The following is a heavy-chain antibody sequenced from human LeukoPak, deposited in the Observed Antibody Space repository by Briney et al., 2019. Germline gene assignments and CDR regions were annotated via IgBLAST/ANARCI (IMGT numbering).Heavy chain of an antibody. CDR3: AKFYDILTGYFDH. V-gene: IGHV3-21*04. CDR1: RVTFSGYT. Sequence: GGSLRLSCTASRVTFSGYTMNWVRQAPGKGLEWVSSISSRSSDIYYAEFVKGRFTISRDNSKNTLYLQMNSLRAEDTAVYYCAKFYDILTGYFDHWGQGTLVTVSS. CDR2: ISSRSSDI. D-gene: IGHD3-9*01. J-gene: IGHJ4*02.